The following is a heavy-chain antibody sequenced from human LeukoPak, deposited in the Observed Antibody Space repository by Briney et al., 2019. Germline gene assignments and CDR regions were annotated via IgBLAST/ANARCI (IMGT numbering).Heavy chain of an antibody. Sequence: ASVKVSCKASGYGFTGYYMHWVRQAPGQGLEWMGWINPNSGGTNYAQKYQGRVTMTRDTSISTAYMELRSLRSDDTAVYYCATGYCSSTNCRIDYWGRGTLVSVSS. D-gene: IGHD2-2*03. CDR2: INPNSGGT. V-gene: IGHV1-2*02. CDR3: ATGYCSSTNCRIDY. J-gene: IGHJ4*02. CDR1: GYGFTGYY.